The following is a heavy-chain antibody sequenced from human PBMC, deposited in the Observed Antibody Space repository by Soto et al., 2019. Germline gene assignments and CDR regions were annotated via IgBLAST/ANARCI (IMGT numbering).Heavy chain of an antibody. V-gene: IGHV3-30-3*01. D-gene: IGHD1-1*01. Sequence: QVQLVESGGGVVQPGRSLRLSCAASGFTFSSYAMHWVRQAPGKGLEWVAVISYDGSNKCYADSVKGRFTISRDNSKNTLYLQMNSLRAEDTAVYYCARDDWNYWGQGTLVTVSS. CDR1: GFTFSSYA. CDR2: ISYDGSNK. CDR3: ARDDWNY. J-gene: IGHJ4*02.